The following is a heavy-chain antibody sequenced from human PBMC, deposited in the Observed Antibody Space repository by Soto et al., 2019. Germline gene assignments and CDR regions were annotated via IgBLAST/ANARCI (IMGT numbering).Heavy chain of an antibody. V-gene: IGHV3-48*02. CDR3: AREMGACSDSSCYPGPYDS. CDR2: ITSKSTTI. Sequence: PGGSLRLSCAASGFTFTSYSMNWVRQAPGQGLEWVSYITSKSTTIKYADSVKGRFTVSRDNAKNSLYLQLNSLRDGDTAAYYCAREMGACSDSSCYPGPYDSWGQGTLVTVSS. J-gene: IGHJ5*02. CDR1: GFTFTSYS. D-gene: IGHD3-16*01.